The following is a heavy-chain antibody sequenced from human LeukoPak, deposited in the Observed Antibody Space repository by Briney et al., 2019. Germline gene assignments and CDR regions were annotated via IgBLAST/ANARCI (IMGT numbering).Heavy chain of an antibody. CDR3: ARGSRYSSGWYDY. Sequence: GGSLRLSCAASGFTFSSYSMNWVRQAPGKGLEWVSSISSSSSYIYYADSVKGRFTISRDNAKNSLYLQMNSLRAEDTAVYYCARGSRYSSGWYDYWGRGTLVTVSS. J-gene: IGHJ4*02. CDR1: GFTFSSYS. CDR2: ISSSSSYI. V-gene: IGHV3-21*01. D-gene: IGHD6-19*01.